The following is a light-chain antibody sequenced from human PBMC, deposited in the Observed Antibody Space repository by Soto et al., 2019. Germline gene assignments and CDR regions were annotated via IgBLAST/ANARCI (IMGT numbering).Light chain of an antibody. CDR1: SSDVGGYNY. V-gene: IGLV2-14*03. Sequence: QSVLTQPASVSGSPGQSITISCTGTSSDVGGYNYVSWYQHHPGKAPKLLIYDVSNRPSGVSNRFSGSKFDNTASLTISGLQPEDEADYYCSSYTTSNTRQIVFGTGTKLTVL. CDR3: SSYTTSNTRQIV. CDR2: DVS. J-gene: IGLJ1*01.